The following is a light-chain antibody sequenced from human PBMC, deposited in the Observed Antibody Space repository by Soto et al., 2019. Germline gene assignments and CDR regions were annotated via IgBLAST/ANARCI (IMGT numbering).Light chain of an antibody. CDR3: SSYTSSTTLI. CDR2: EVS. V-gene: IGLV2-14*01. CDR1: SSDVGGYNY. J-gene: IGLJ2*01. Sequence: QSALTQPASVSGSPGQSITISCSGTSSDVGGYNYVSWYQQRPGKAPKLMMYEVSNRPSGVSNRFSGSKSDNTASLTISGLQAEDEADYYCSSYTSSTTLIFGGGTKLTVL.